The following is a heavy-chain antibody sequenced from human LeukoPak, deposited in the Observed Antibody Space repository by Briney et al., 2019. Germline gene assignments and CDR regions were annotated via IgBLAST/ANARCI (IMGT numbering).Heavy chain of an antibody. D-gene: IGHD3-10*01. CDR1: GYTFTSYA. Sequence: ASVKVSCKASGYTFTSYAISWVRQAPGQGLEWMGGIIPIFGTANYAQKFQGRVTITTDESTSTAYMELSSLRSEDTAVYYCARETPPRITMVRGVFDAFDIWGQGTMVTVSS. CDR2: IIPIFGTA. CDR3: ARETPPRITMVRGVFDAFDI. J-gene: IGHJ3*02. V-gene: IGHV1-69*05.